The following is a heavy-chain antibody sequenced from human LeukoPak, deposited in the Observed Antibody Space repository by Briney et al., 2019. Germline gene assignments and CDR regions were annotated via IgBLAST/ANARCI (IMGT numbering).Heavy chain of an antibody. D-gene: IGHD3-10*01. CDR2: VHYSGTA. Sequence: SETLSLTCTVSDGSITNYDWSWVRQPPGKGLEFIGHVHYSGTANYNPSLRSRVTISIDTSKKHFFLKLKSVTAADTAVYYCARGSRVAGAISATDYWGQGTLVTVSS. CDR3: ARGSRVAGAISATDY. V-gene: IGHV4-59*01. CDR1: DGSITNYD. J-gene: IGHJ4*02.